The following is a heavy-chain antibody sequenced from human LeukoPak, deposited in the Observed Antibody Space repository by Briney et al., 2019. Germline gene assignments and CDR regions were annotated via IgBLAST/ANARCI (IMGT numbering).Heavy chain of an antibody. D-gene: IGHD3-16*02. J-gene: IGHJ2*01. Sequence: SETLSLTCTVSGGSISSHYWSWIRQPPGKGLEWIGYIYYSGSTNHTNYNPSLKSRVTISVDTSKNQFSLKLSSVTAADTAVYYCARDPIVSVGDWYFDLWGRGTLVTVSS. CDR1: GGSISSHY. CDR3: ARDPIVSVGDWYFDL. V-gene: IGHV4-59*11. CDR2: IYYSGSTNHT.